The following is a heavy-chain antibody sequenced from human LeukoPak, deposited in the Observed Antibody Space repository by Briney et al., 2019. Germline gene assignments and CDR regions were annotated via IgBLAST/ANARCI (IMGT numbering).Heavy chain of an antibody. J-gene: IGHJ1*01. Sequence: SETLSLTCTVSGGSISSYSYHWGWIRQPPGKGLEWIGSIYYSGSMYYNPSLKSRVTISVDTSKNQFSLKLSSVTAADTAAYYCARPSTKYSSSSGYFQHWGQGTLVTVSS. CDR2: IYYSGSM. D-gene: IGHD6-6*01. V-gene: IGHV4-39*01. CDR3: ARPSTKYSSSSGYFQH. CDR1: GGSISSYSYH.